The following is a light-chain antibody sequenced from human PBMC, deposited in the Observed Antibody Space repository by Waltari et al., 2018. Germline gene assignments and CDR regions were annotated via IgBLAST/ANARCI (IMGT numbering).Light chain of an antibody. CDR2: GAS. Sequence: IVLSQSPGTLSLSAGDRPNLSCRASAIVSSNFLAWYQQKPGQARRLLIYGASSRATGIPDKFSGSGSGTDFTLTINRMEPEDFAVYYCQQYGRSPLTFGGGTKVEIK. V-gene: IGKV3-20*01. CDR1: AIVSSNF. J-gene: IGKJ4*01. CDR3: QQYGRSPLT.